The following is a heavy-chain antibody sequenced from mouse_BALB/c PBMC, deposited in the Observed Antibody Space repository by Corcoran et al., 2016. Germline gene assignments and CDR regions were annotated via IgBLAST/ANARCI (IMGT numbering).Heavy chain of an antibody. V-gene: IGHV9-3-1*01. CDR1: GYTFTNYG. D-gene: IGHD2-1*01. Sequence: QIQLVQSGPELKKPGETVKISCKASGYTFTNYGMNWVKQAPGKGLKWMGWINTYTGEPTYADAFKGRFAFSLETSASTAYLQINNLKNEDTATYFCARGGNYPYWYFDVWGAGTTVTVSS. J-gene: IGHJ1*01. CDR2: INTYTGEP. CDR3: ARGGNYPYWYFDV.